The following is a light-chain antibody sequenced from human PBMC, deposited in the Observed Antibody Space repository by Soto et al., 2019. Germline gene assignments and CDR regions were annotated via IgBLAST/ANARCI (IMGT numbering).Light chain of an antibody. V-gene: IGKV3-11*01. CDR2: DAS. J-gene: IGKJ1*01. CDR3: QQRAGT. CDR1: QSVSSY. Sequence: EILLTQSPATLSLSPGERATLSCRASQSVSSYLAWYQQKPGQAPRLLIYDASNRATGIPARFSGSGSGTDFTLTIGSLEPEDFAVYYCQQRAGTFGQGTKVDIK.